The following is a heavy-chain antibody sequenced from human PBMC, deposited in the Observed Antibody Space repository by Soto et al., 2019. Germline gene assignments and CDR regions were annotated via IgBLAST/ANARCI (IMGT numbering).Heavy chain of an antibody. D-gene: IGHD3-10*01. CDR1: GDSISSTGFY. V-gene: IGHV4-31*03. J-gene: IGHJ6*02. CDR3: ARDHRSLGDYYGIDV. Sequence: PSETLSLTCSVSGDSISSTGFYRSWIRQLPGKALEWIGYVHYTGSTSYNPSLKSRLAISLDASKNQFSLSLSSVTSADTAVYYCARDHRSLGDYYGIDVWGQGTTVTVS. CDR2: VHYTGST.